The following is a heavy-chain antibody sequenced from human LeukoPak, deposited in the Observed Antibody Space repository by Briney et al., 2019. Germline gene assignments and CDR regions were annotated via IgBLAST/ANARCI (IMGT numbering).Heavy chain of an antibody. CDR1: GFSFSSYG. J-gene: IGHJ3*02. CDR2: IRYDGSNK. CDR3: AKDLGWLGEFDAFDI. D-gene: IGHD3-10*01. Sequence: GGSLRLSCAASGFSFSSYGMRWVSQAPGKGLEWVAFIRYDGSNKYYADSVKGRFTISRDNSKNTLYLQMNSLRAEDTAVYYCAKDLGWLGEFDAFDIWGQGTMVTVST. V-gene: IGHV3-30*02.